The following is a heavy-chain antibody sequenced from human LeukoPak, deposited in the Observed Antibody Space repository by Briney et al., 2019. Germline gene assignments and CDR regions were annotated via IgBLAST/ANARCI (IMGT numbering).Heavy chain of an antibody. CDR3: ARGGDYYDSSGYSGLVDY. V-gene: IGHV4-59*01. D-gene: IGHD3-22*01. CDR2: IYYSGST. CDR1: GGSISSYY. J-gene: IGHJ4*02. Sequence: SETLSLTCTVSGGSISSYYWSWIRQPPGKGLEWIGYIYYSGSTNYNPSLKSRVTISVDTSKNQFSLKLSSVTAADTAVYYCARGGDYYDSSGYSGLVDYWGQGTLVTVSS.